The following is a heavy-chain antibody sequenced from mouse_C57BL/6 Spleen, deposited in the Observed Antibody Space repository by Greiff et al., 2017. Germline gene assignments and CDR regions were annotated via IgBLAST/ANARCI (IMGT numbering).Heavy chain of an antibody. D-gene: IGHD1-1*01. CDR2: IWRGGST. J-gene: IGHJ1*03. Sequence: VQLQESGPGLVQPSQSLSITCTVSGFSLTSYGVHWVRQSPGKGLEWLGVIWRGGSTDYNAAFMSRLSITKDNSKSQVFFKMNSLQADDTAIYYCAINYGSSYEWYFDVWGTGTTVTVSS. CDR1: GFSLTSYG. V-gene: IGHV2-5*01. CDR3: AINYGSSYEWYFDV.